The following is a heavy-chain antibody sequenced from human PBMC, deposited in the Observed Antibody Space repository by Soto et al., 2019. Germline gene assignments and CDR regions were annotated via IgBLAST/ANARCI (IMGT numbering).Heavy chain of an antibody. J-gene: IGHJ4*02. Sequence: GGSRRLSCAASGFSFSYYAMSWVGQAPGKGLEWVSVISESGGSTHYADSVRGRFTVSRDNSKNSLSLRMNSLRDEDTAVYFCAKRSPYSSGWYSPIFDYWGQGALVTVSS. CDR1: GFSFSYYA. CDR2: ISESGGST. D-gene: IGHD6-13*01. CDR3: AKRSPYSSGWYSPIFDY. V-gene: IGHV3-23*01.